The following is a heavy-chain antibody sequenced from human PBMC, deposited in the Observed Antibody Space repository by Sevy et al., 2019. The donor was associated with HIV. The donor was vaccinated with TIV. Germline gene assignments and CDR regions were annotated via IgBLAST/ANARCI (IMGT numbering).Heavy chain of an antibody. D-gene: IGHD2-2*01. CDR1: GYTFTSYD. J-gene: IGHJ1*01. CDR3: ARGSSTRSFHH. V-gene: IGHV1-18*01. Sequence: ASVKVSCKAAGYTFTSYDFTWVRQAPGQGLEWMGGINTNNANTNYAQKFQGRVTLTTDTSTSTGYMDLKSLSSDDTAVYYCARGSSTRSFHHWGQGTLVTVSS. CDR2: INTNNANT.